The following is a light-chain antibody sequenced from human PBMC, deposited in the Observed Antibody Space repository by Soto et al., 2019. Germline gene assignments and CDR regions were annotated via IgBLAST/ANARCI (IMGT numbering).Light chain of an antibody. J-gene: IGKJ1*01. CDR1: QNIANY. CDR2: GAS. V-gene: IGKV1-39*01. Sequence: DIQMTQSPSSLSASVEDRVTITCRASQNIANYLTWYQHKPGKAPTLLIYGASSLQSGVPSRFSGSGSGTDFTLTISSLQPEDFATYYCHQTYSTPQTFGQGTKVEI. CDR3: HQTYSTPQT.